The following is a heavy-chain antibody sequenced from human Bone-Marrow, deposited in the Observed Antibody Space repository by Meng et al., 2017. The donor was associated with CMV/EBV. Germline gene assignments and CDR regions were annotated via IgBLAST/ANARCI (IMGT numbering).Heavy chain of an antibody. J-gene: IGHJ6*02. Sequence: GSLRLSCTVSGGPISSSSYYWGWIRQPPGKGLEWIGSIYYSGSTYYNPSLKSRVTISVDTSKNQFSLKLSSVTAADTAVYYCARVAGGYSSSWYPYYYYGMDVWGQGTTVTVSS. CDR3: ARVAGGYSSSWYPYYYYGMDV. CDR1: GGPISSSSYY. V-gene: IGHV4-39*07. D-gene: IGHD6-13*01. CDR2: IYYSGST.